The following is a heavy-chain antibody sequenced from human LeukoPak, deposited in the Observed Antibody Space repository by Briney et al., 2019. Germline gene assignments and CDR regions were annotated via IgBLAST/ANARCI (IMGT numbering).Heavy chain of an antibody. V-gene: IGHV4-38-2*02. CDR2: IYHSGST. D-gene: IGHD1-26*01. J-gene: IGHJ6*03. CDR3: ARHVGSGSAQYYYYYMDV. CDR1: GYSISSGYY. Sequence: SETLSLTCTVSGYSISSGYYWGWIRQPPGKGLEWIGSIYHSGSTYYNPSLKSRVTISVDTSKNQFSLKLSSVTAADTAVYYCARHVGSGSAQYYYYYMDVWGKGTTVTVSS.